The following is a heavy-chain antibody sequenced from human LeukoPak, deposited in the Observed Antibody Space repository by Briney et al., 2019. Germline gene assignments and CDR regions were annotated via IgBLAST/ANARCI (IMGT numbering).Heavy chain of an antibody. CDR3: ARAAAVSGAFRDNWFDP. CDR2: VANDGSNE. Sequence: GGSLRLSCAASGFTFSSYGMHWVRQAPGKGLEWVAVVANDGSNEIYADSVKGRFAISRDNSKNTLYLQMNSLRDEDTAVYYCARAAAVSGAFRDNWFDPWSQGTLVTVSS. J-gene: IGHJ5*02. CDR1: GFTFSSYG. D-gene: IGHD2-15*01. V-gene: IGHV3-30*19.